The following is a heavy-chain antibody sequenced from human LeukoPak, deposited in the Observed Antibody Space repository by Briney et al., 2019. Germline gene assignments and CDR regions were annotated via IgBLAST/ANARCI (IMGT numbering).Heavy chain of an antibody. J-gene: IGHJ4*02. CDR1: GFPVSNNY. CDR2: IYSGGST. D-gene: IGHD3-9*01. CDR3: ASLTAYYKAFDY. V-gene: IGHV3-53*01. Sequence: GGPLRLSCAASGFPVSNNYMSWVRQAPGKGLEWVSVIYSGGSTYYADSVKGRFTIPRDNSKDTLYLQMNSLRAEDTAVYYCASLTAYYKAFDYWGQGTLVTVSS.